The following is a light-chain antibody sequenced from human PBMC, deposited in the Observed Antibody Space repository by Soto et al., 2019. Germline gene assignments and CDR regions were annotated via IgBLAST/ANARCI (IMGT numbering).Light chain of an antibody. V-gene: IGKV3-11*01. CDR2: AAS. J-gene: IGKJ2*02. CDR3: QQRRSSQGT. Sequence: DIELTQSPSTLSLSPGDRVTISCRASQSVSSYLAWYQQKPGQAPRLLIYAASKWATGIPARFSGSGSGPDFTLTISSLKPADFAVYYCQQRRSSQGTFGKGTQLEIK. CDR1: QSVSSY.